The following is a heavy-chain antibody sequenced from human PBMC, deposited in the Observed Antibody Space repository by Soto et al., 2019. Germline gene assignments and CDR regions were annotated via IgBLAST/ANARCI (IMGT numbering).Heavy chain of an antibody. J-gene: IGHJ4*02. D-gene: IGHD2-21*01. CDR2: ISSSSSFR. CDR3: ARDPSLSVLVVVATADF. Sequence: EVQLVESGGGLVKPGGSLRLSCAASGFTFTNHNMNWVRQAPGKGLEWVSSISSSSSFRNYADSVKGRFSISRDNDKNLVYLQMDSLRAEDTAVYYCARDPSLSVLVVVATADFWGQGTLVTVSS. V-gene: IGHV3-21*02. CDR1: GFTFTNHN.